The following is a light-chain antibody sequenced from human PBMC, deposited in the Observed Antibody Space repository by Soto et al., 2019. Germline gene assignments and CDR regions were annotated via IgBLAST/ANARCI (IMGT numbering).Light chain of an antibody. V-gene: IGLV2-23*01. CDR1: SSEVGSYNL. CDR2: EGS. Sequence: QSVLTQPASVSGSPGQSITISCTGTSSEVGSYNLVSWYQQHPGKAPKLMIYEGSKRPSGVSNRFSGSKSGNTASLTISGLQAEDEADYYCCSYAGSSTVFGGGTKVTVL. J-gene: IGLJ2*01. CDR3: CSYAGSSTV.